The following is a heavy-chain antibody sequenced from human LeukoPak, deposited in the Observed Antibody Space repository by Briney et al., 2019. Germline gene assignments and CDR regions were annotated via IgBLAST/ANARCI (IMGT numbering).Heavy chain of an antibody. CDR2: IYPGDSDT. J-gene: IGHJ3*02. D-gene: IGHD5-18*01. Sequence: PGESLKISCKGSGFSFTSYWIGWVRQMPGKGLEWMGIIYPGDSDTRYSPSFQGQVTISADKSISTAYLQWSSLKASDTAMYYCARPDTAMAGTDAFDIWGQGTMVTVSS. CDR3: ARPDTAMAGTDAFDI. V-gene: IGHV5-51*01. CDR1: GFSFTSYW.